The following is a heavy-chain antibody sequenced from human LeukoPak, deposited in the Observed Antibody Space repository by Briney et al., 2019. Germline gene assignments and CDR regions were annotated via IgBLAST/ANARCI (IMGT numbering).Heavy chain of an antibody. Sequence: GGSLRLSCLASGFTFSNYAMSWVRQAPGKGLEWVSGITISGKTAYYADSVKGRFTISRDNFKNTLYLQMNSLRAEDTAVYYCAKALPVTAIGPFDYWGQGTLVTVSS. D-gene: IGHD2-21*02. V-gene: IGHV3-23*01. CDR3: AKALPVTAIGPFDY. CDR1: GFTFSNYA. CDR2: ITISGKTA. J-gene: IGHJ4*02.